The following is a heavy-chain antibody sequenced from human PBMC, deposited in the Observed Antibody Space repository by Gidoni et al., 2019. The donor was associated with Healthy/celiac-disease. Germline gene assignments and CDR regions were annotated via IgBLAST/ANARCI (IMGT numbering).Heavy chain of an antibody. CDR1: GFTFSSYG. V-gene: IGHV3-33*01. J-gene: IGHJ4*02. D-gene: IGHD3-22*01. CDR3: ARWEVITNFDY. CDR2: IWYDGSNK. Sequence: QVQLVESGGGVVQPGRSLRLSCAASGFTFSSYGIHWVRQAPGKGLEWVAVIWYDGSNKYYADSVKGRFTISRDNSKNTLYLQMNSLRAEDTAVYYCARWEVITNFDYWGQGTLVTVSS.